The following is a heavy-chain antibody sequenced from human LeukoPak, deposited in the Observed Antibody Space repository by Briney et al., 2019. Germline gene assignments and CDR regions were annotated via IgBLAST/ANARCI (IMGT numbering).Heavy chain of an antibody. CDR1: GGSFSGYY. CDR2: INHSGST. CDR3: ARGRPYSGGYHLDY. Sequence: KPSETLSLTCAVYGGSFSGYYWSWIRQPPGKGLEWIGEINHSGSTNYNPSLKSRVTISVDTSKNQFSLKLSSVTAADTAVYYCARGRPYSGGYHLDYWGQGTLVTVSA. J-gene: IGHJ4*02. D-gene: IGHD1-26*01. V-gene: IGHV4-34*01.